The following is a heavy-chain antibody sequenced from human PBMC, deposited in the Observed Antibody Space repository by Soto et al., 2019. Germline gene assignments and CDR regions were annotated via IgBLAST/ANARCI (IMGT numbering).Heavy chain of an antibody. CDR1: GGTFSSYT. J-gene: IGHJ1*01. CDR3: ARDSFGGYCSSTSCYRAESFQR. V-gene: IGHV1-69*08. D-gene: IGHD2-2*01. CDR2: IIPVLGIA. Sequence: QVQLVQSGAGVKKPGSSVKVSCKASGGTFSSYTISWVRQAPGQGLEWMGSIIPVLGIANYAQKFQGRVTITADKSTSTAYMELSSLRSEDTAVYYCARDSFGGYCSSTSCYRAESFQRWGQGTLVTVSS.